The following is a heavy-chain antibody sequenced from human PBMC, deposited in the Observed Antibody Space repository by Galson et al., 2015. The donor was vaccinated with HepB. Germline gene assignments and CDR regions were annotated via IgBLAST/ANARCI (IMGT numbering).Heavy chain of an antibody. CDR3: ATYCSYGVCYDYFDY. V-gene: IGHV3-66*01. CDR1: GFTVSGEY. CDR2: IYTGDST. J-gene: IGHJ4*02. Sequence: SLRLSCAASGFTVSGEYMNWVRQAPGKGLEWVSVIYTGDSTYYADSVKGRFIISRDNSKNTVYLQMNSLRAEDTAVYYCATYCSYGVCYDYFDYWGQGTLVTVSS. D-gene: IGHD2-8*01.